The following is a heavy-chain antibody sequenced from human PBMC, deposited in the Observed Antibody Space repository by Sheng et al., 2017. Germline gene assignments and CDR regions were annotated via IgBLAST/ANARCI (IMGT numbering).Heavy chain of an antibody. D-gene: IGHD2-15*01. CDR1: GGSFSGYY. Sequence: QVQLQQWGAGLLKPSETLSLTCAVYGGSFSGYYWSWIRQPPGKGLEWIGEINHSGSTNYNPSLKSRVTISVDTSKNQFSLKLSSVTAADTAVYYCARVTPEGYCSGGSCYSEVAAFDIWGQGTMVTVSS. V-gene: IGHV4-34*01. CDR3: ARVTPEGYCSGGSCYSEVAAFDI. CDR2: INHSGST. J-gene: IGHJ3*02.